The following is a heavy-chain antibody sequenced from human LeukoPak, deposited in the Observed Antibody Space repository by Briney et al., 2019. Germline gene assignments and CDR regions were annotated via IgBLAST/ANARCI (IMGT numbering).Heavy chain of an antibody. CDR3: AVGTSCPVR. V-gene: IGHV3-23*01. CDR1: GFIFSSYA. Sequence: GGSLRLSCAATGFIFSSYAMSLVRHGPGKGLEWVSAISGSGGSTYYADSVNGRFTISRDNSKNTLYLQMNSLRAEDTAVYYCAVGTSCPVRWGQGTLVTVSS. D-gene: IGHD2-2*01. CDR2: ISGSGGST. J-gene: IGHJ4*02.